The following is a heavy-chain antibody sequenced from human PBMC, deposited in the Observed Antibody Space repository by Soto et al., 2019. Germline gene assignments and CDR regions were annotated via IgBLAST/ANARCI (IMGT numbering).Heavy chain of an antibody. D-gene: IGHD3-22*01. CDR2: IYYSGST. CDR1: GGSISSYY. Sequence: PSETLSLTCTVSGGSISSYYWSWIRQPPGKGLEWIGYIYYSGSTNYNPSLKSRVTISVDTSKNQFSLKLSSVTAADTAVYYCARAPGCYDSSGYRFDYWGQGTLVTVSS. V-gene: IGHV4-59*01. J-gene: IGHJ4*02. CDR3: ARAPGCYDSSGYRFDY.